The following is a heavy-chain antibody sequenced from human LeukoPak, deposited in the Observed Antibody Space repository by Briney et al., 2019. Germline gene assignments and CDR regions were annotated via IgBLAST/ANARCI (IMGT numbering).Heavy chain of an antibody. V-gene: IGHV3-66*01. D-gene: IGHD5-12*01. CDR1: GFTVSTNY. CDR3: AGDLGYSAYATVRGYAVDI. J-gene: IGHJ3*02. Sequence: GGSLRLSCAASGFTVSTNYMSWVRQAPGKGLEWVSIIYSGGSTYYADSVKGRFTISRDISQNTLYLQMNSLRAEDTAVYYCAGDLGYSAYATVRGYAVDIWGQGTMVTVSS. CDR2: IYSGGST.